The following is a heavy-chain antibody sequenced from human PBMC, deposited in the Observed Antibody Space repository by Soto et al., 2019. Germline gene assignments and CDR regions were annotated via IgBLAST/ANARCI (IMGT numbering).Heavy chain of an antibody. V-gene: IGHV3-74*01. D-gene: IGHD6-19*01. CDR2: INSDGSST. CDR3: AVAVAGPTAIGY. J-gene: IGHJ4*02. Sequence: EVQLVESGGDLVQPGGSLRLSCAASGFTFSSYWMHWVRQAPRKGLVWGSRINSDGSSTSYADSVKGRFTISRDNADDTLYLQMNRLRAEDTAVYYCAVAVAGPTAIGYWGQGTLVTVSS. CDR1: GFTFSSYW.